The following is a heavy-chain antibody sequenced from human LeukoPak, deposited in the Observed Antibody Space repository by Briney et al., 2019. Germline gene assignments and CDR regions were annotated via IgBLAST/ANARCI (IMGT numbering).Heavy chain of an antibody. CDR2: IYYSGST. D-gene: IGHD4-23*01. Sequence: SETLSLTCTVSGGSISSYYWSWIRQPPGKGLEWIGYIYYSGSTNYNPSLKSRVTISVDTSKNQFSLKLSSVTAADTAVYYCARQADYGGNSRDAFDIWGRGTMVTVSS. V-gene: IGHV4-59*08. J-gene: IGHJ3*02. CDR1: GGSISSYY. CDR3: ARQADYGGNSRDAFDI.